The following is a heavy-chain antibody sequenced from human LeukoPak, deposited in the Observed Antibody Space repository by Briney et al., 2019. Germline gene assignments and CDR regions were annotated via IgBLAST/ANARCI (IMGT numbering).Heavy chain of an antibody. CDR1: GVSFDDYY. Sequence: SETLSLTCAVSGVSFDDYYWSWVRQTPGKGLEWIGGINHSGYTNDSPSLKSRVTLSIDTSRKQFSLNLRSVTVADTGIYYCTRMTAGHDYWGQGTLVTVSS. D-gene: IGHD2-21*02. CDR2: INHSGYT. CDR3: TRMTAGHDY. J-gene: IGHJ4*02. V-gene: IGHV4-34*01.